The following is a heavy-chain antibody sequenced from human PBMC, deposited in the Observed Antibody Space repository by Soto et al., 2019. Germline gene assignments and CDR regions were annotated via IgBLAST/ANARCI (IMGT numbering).Heavy chain of an antibody. V-gene: IGHV3-21*06. CDR3: ARDYHLLTGYAFDI. D-gene: IGHD3-9*01. CDR1: GFTFSSYS. Sequence: GGSLRLSCAASGFTFSSYSMNWVRQAPGKGLEWVSSISKTSDYIYYINSVKGRFTISRDNAKNSLYLQMNSLRDEDTAVYYCARDYHLLTGYAFDIWGQGTMVTVSS. J-gene: IGHJ3*02. CDR2: ISKTSDYI.